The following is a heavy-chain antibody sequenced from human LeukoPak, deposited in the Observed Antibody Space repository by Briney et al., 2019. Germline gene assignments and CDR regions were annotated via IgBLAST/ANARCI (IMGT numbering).Heavy chain of an antibody. CDR1: GYRFTSYW. CDR2: IDPSDSYT. J-gene: IGHJ5*02. D-gene: IGHD5-12*01. CDR3: ARQYSGYDSWFDP. V-gene: IGHV5-10-1*01. Sequence: HGESLKISCKGSGYRFTSYWISWVRQTPGKGLEWLGRIDPSDSYTNYSPSFQGHVTISADKSISTAYLQWSSLKASDTAMYYCARQYSGYDSWFDPWGQGTLVTVSS.